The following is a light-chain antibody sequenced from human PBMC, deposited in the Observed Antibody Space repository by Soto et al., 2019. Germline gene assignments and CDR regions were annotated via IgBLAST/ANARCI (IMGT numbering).Light chain of an antibody. CDR2: EVT. CDR1: SSDIGGYNY. CDR3: SSYTSTNALI. J-gene: IGLJ2*01. Sequence: QSALTQPASVSGSPGQSITISCTGTSSDIGGYNYVSWFQQYPGKAPKVMIYEVTNRPSGVSNRFSGSKSGNTASLTISGLQAEDEADYYCSSYTSTNALIFGGGTQLTVL. V-gene: IGLV2-14*01.